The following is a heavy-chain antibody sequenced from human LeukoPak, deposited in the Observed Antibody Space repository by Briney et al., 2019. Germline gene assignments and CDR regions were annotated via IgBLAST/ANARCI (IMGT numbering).Heavy chain of an antibody. CDR2: IKGDGTNT. Sequence: GGSLRLSCAASGFTFSSHWMHWVRQAPGKGLVWVSRIKGDGTNTVSADSVKGRFTISRDNTKNTLYLQMSSLRVEDTAVYYCVRDGVGAPPFDYWGQGIMVTVSS. CDR3: VRDGVGAPPFDY. V-gene: IGHV3-74*01. J-gene: IGHJ4*02. D-gene: IGHD3-16*01. CDR1: GFTFSSHW.